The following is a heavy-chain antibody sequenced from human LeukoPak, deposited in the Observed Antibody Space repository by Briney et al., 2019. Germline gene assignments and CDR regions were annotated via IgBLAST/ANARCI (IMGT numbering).Heavy chain of an antibody. D-gene: IGHD2-2*01. J-gene: IGHJ4*02. CDR3: ARSLFVLVSSALGY. CDR1: GYTFIDYY. Sequence: ASVNVSCKASGYTFIDYYMHWVRQAPGQGLEWMGWINPNNGGTNYAQEFQGRVTMTRDTSISTAYMELSSLRSNDTAVYYCARSLFVLVSSALGYWGQGTLVTVSS. CDR2: INPNNGGT. V-gene: IGHV1-2*02.